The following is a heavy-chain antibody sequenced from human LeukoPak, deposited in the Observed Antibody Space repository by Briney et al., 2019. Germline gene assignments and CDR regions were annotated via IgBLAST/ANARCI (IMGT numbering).Heavy chain of an antibody. Sequence: PGRSLRLSCAASGFTFSSYAMHWVRQAPGKGLEWVAVISYDGSNKYYADSVKGRFTISRDNSKNTLYLQMNSLRAEDTAVYYCARDPVLSGGYYDSSGPLDYWGQGTLVTVSS. J-gene: IGHJ4*02. CDR2: ISYDGSNK. V-gene: IGHV3-30-3*01. CDR3: ARDPVLSGGYYDSSGPLDY. D-gene: IGHD3-22*01. CDR1: GFTFSSYA.